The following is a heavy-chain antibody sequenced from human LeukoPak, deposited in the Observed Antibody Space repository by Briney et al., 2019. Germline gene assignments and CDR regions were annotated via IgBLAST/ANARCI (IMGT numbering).Heavy chain of an antibody. V-gene: IGHV3-33*01. Sequence: GGSLRLSCAASGFTFSSYGMHWVRQAPGKGLEWVAVIWYDGSNNYYADSVKGRFTISRDNSKNTLYLQMNSLRAEDTAVHYCARDAYYYDSSGYSDYWGQGTLVTVSS. D-gene: IGHD3-22*01. CDR2: IWYDGSNN. CDR3: ARDAYYYDSSGYSDY. CDR1: GFTFSSYG. J-gene: IGHJ4*02.